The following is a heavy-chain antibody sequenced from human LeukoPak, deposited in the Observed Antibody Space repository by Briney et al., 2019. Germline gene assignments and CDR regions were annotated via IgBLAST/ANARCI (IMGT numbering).Heavy chain of an antibody. CDR1: GDSITSYY. J-gene: IGHJ4*02. V-gene: IGHV4-59*01. D-gene: IGHD6-13*01. CDR2: IYHSGNT. CDR3: VREEGIATSGALEY. Sequence: SETLSLTCSVSGDSITSYYWSWIRQPPGKGLEWIGFIYHSGNTNYNPSLTTRVTMSVDTSRTQISLRLSSVTAADTAVYYCVREEGIATSGALEYWGQGILVTVSS.